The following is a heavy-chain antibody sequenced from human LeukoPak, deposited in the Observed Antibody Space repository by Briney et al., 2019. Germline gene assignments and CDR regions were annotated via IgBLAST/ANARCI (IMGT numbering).Heavy chain of an antibody. V-gene: IGHV3-30-3*01. CDR1: GFTFSSYA. Sequence: GGSLRLSCAASGFTFSSYAMHWVRQAPGKGLEWVAAISHDGSNKYYADSVKGRFTISRDNSKNTLYLQMNSLRAEDTAVYYCARSYDTGRSFFDYWGQGTLVTVSS. J-gene: IGHJ4*02. D-gene: IGHD3-16*01. CDR3: ARSYDTGRSFFDY. CDR2: ISHDGSNK.